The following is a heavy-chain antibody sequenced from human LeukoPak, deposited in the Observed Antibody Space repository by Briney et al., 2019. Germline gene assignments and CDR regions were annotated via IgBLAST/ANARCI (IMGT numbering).Heavy chain of an antibody. D-gene: IGHD3-16*01. CDR2: INPSGGST. J-gene: IGHJ5*02. V-gene: IGHV1-46*01. CDR1: GGTFSSYA. Sequence: ASVKVSCKASGGTFSSYAISWVRQAPGQGLEWMGIINPSGGSTSYAQKFQGRVTMTRDTSTSTVYMELSSLRSEDTAVYYCARDRLSRRPSKYNWFDPWGQGTLVTVSS. CDR3: ARDRLSRRPSKYNWFDP.